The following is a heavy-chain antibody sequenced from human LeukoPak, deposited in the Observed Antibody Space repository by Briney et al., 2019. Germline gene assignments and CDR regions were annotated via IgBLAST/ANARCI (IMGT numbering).Heavy chain of an antibody. Sequence: ASVKVSCKASGYTFTSYAMNWVRQAPGQGLEWMGWINTNTGNPTYAQGFTGRFVFSLDTSVSTTYLQISSLKAEDTAVYYCARFSGYSSSWYRSGMDVWGQGTTVIVSS. CDR2: INTNTGNP. CDR1: GYTFTSYA. J-gene: IGHJ6*02. V-gene: IGHV7-4-1*02. D-gene: IGHD6-13*01. CDR3: ARFSGYSSSWYRSGMDV.